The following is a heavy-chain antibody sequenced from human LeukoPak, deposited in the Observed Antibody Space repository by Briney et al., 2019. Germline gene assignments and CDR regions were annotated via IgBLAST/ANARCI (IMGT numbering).Heavy chain of an antibody. Sequence: ASVKVSCKASGYTFTDYYIQWMRQAPGQGLEWMGWIKPNTGGTNYAQKFQGRVTLTGDTSISTAYMELSSLDSDDTAAYSCARGPTTSGGYWYFDLWGRGTLVTVSS. CDR2: IKPNTGGT. D-gene: IGHD2-15*01. V-gene: IGHV1-2*02. CDR1: GYTFTDYY. CDR3: ARGPTTSGGYWYFDL. J-gene: IGHJ2*01.